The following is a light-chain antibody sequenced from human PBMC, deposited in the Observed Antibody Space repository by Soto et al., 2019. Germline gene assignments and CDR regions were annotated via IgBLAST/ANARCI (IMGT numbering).Light chain of an antibody. Sequence: LMTQSPDSLSLSPGETATLSCRASQSLNTDLAWYQQKPGQATRLILYGASTRATGISTRFSGGGSGTEFTLTISGLQSEDSAVYYCQQYKSWHPITFGQGTRLEIK. CDR1: QSLNTD. V-gene: IGKV3-15*01. J-gene: IGKJ5*01. CDR3: QQYKSWHPIT. CDR2: GAS.